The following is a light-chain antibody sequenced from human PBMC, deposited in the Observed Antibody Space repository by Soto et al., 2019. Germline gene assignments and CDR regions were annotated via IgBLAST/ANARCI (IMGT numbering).Light chain of an antibody. Sequence: DIRMNQSPSSESASVGDSVTITCRASQRISIFLNWHQQKPGKAPKLLIYAASTLQSGVPSRFSGSGSGTDSPLTISSLQPEHFATYYCLHSYTTPSFAQGTRREI. CDR2: AAS. CDR1: QRISIF. V-gene: IGKV1-39*01. CDR3: LHSYTTPS. J-gene: IGKJ5*01.